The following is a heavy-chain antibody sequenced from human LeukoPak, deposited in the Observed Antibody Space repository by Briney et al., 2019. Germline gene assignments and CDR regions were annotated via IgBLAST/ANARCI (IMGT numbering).Heavy chain of an antibody. J-gene: IGHJ4*01. CDR1: GFTFSGSV. V-gene: IGHV3-73*01. Sequence: PGGSLRLSCAACGFTFSGSVMHWVRQASGKGLEWVGRITSKPNSYATVYAASVKGRFTISSDHSKNTAYLQMNSLKTEDTAVYYCTGGSGWYSPHYWGHGALVTVSS. CDR3: TGGSGWYSPHY. CDR2: ITSKPNSYAT. D-gene: IGHD6-19*01.